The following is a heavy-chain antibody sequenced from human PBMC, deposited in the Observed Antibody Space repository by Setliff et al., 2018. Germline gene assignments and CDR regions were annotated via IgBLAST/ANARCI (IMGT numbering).Heavy chain of an antibody. Sequence: SETLSLTCTVSGVSINSLNWWTWVRQPPGKGLEWIGEIYHDGPSVHYNPSLKSRVTISIDTSKDQFSLKLISMTAADTAVYYCARGRNIAARLLDSWGQGTLVTVSS. D-gene: IGHD6-6*01. CDR1: GVSINSLNW. V-gene: IGHV4-4*02. J-gene: IGHJ4*02. CDR2: IYHDGPSV. CDR3: ARGRNIAARLLDS.